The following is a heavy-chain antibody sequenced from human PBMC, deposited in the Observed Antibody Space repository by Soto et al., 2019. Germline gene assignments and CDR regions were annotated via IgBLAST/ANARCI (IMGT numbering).Heavy chain of an antibody. V-gene: IGHV5-51*01. CDR3: ARSPRSSPYFDY. Sequence: GESLKISCNGSGYRFNYFWICWVRQLPWKGLEWMGIIYPGDHETRYSPSFHGKVTISADKSINTAYLQWNSLEASDTAFYFCARSPRSSPYFDYWGQGALVTVSS. J-gene: IGHJ4*02. D-gene: IGHD6-13*01. CDR1: GYRFNYFW. CDR2: IYPGDHET.